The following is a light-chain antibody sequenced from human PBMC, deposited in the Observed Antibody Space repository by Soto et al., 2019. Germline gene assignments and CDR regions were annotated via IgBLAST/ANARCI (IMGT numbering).Light chain of an antibody. CDR3: QQYNNWPSYT. V-gene: IGKV3-15*01. CDR1: QSVSSN. J-gene: IGKJ2*01. CDR2: GAS. Sequence: EIVMTQSPATLSVSPGERATLSCRASQSVSSNLAWYQQKPGQAPRLLIYGASTRATGIPARFSGSGSGTEFTITISSLQSEDVAVYYCQQYNNWPSYTFGQGTKLEIK.